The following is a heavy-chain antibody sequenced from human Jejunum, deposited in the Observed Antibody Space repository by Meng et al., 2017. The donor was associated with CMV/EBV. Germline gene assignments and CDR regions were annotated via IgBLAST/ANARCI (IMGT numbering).Heavy chain of an antibody. CDR1: VVSIRSYY. D-gene: IGHD2-21*02. Sequence: VQLKESGPGLVKPSETLSFICTVSVVSIRSYYWSWIRLPAGKGLEWIGRIYTSGSTNYNPSLKSRVTMSLDTPKNQFSLKLTSVTAADTALYFCARDGGLDCGGDCYFDHWGQGILVTVS. V-gene: IGHV4-4*07. CDR3: ARDGGLDCGGDCYFDH. CDR2: IYTSGST. J-gene: IGHJ4*02.